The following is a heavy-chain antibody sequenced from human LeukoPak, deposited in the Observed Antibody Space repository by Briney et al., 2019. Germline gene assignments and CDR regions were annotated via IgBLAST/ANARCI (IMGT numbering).Heavy chain of an antibody. D-gene: IGHD6-13*01. J-gene: IGHJ4*02. CDR3: AREQGSSWYQAHSFDY. Sequence: PSETLSLTCTVSGGSISSGSYYWSWIRQPAGKGLEWIGRIYTSGSTNYNPSLKSRVTISVDTSKNQFSLKLSSVTAADTAVYYCAREQGSSWYQAHSFDYWGQGTLVTVSS. V-gene: IGHV4-61*02. CDR2: IYTSGST. CDR1: GGSISSGSYY.